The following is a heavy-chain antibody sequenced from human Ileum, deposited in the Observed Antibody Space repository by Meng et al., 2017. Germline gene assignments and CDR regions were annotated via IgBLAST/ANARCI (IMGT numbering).Heavy chain of an antibody. J-gene: IGHJ4*02. CDR3: GRGGSGKDY. CDR2: ITYSGST. Sequence: SETLSLTCTVSGGSISISDFVWAWLRQPPGKGLEWIGHITYSGSTYYNPSLKSRVTISVDTSKNQFFLKLTSVTAADTAVYYCGRGGSGKDYWGQGMVVTVSS. D-gene: IGHD1-26*01. CDR1: GGSISISDFV. V-gene: IGHV4-39*07.